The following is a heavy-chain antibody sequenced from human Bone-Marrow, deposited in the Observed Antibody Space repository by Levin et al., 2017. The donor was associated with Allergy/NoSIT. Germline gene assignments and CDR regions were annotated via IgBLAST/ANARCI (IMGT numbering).Heavy chain of an antibody. Sequence: GESLKISCAASGFTFSSYGMHWVRQAPGKGLEWVAVIWYDGSNKYYADSVKGRFTISRDNSKNTLYLQMNSLRAEDTAVYYCARDREYCSSTSCYAYTSPYYDDGMDGWGQGTTVTVSS. J-gene: IGHJ6*02. CDR3: ARDREYCSSTSCYAYTSPYYDDGMDG. CDR2: IWYDGSNK. D-gene: IGHD2-2*01. V-gene: IGHV3-33*01. CDR1: GFTFSSYG.